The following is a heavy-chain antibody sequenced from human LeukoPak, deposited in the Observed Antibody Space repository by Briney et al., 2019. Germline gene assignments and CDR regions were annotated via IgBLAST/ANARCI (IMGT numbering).Heavy chain of an antibody. CDR3: AKHSSSSDY. V-gene: IGHV3-30*18. Sequence: PGRSLRLSCAASGFTFSSYGMHWVRQAPGKGLEWVAVISYDGSNKYYADSVKGRFTISRDNSKNTLYLQMNSLRAEDTAVYYCAKHSSSSDYWGQGTLVTVSS. CDR2: ISYDGSNK. CDR1: GFTFSSYG. J-gene: IGHJ4*02. D-gene: IGHD6-6*01.